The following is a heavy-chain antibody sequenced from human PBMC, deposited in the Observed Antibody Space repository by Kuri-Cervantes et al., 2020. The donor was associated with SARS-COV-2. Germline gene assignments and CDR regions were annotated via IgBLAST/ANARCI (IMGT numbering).Heavy chain of an antibody. Sequence: LSLTCAGSGSTFSRYWMSWVRQAPGKGPEWLANINQDGSERYYVDSVKGRFTISRDNAKNSLYLQMNSLRAEDTAVYYCARDLYSNYDYYGMDVWGQGTTVTVSS. D-gene: IGHD4-11*01. CDR2: INQDGSER. V-gene: IGHV3-7*01. J-gene: IGHJ6*02. CDR3: ARDLYSNYDYYGMDV. CDR1: GSTFSRYW.